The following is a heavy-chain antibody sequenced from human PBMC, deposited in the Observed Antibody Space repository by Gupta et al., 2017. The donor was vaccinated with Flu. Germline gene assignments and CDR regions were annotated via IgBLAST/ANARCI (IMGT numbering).Heavy chain of an antibody. V-gene: IGHV4-34*01. CDR1: VGSFSGYY. CDR2: INHSGST. CDR3: ARRSYDSGSWFDY. Sequence: QVQLQQWGAGLLKPSETLSLPCAVYVGSFSGYYWNWIRQPPGRGLEWIGEINHSGSTNYNPSLKSRVTISVDTSKNQFSLKLSSVTAADTAVYYCARRSYDSGSWFDYWGQGTLVTVSS. J-gene: IGHJ4*02. D-gene: IGHD3-10*01.